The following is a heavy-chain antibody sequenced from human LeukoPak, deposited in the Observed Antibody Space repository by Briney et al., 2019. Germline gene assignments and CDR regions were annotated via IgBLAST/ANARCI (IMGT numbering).Heavy chain of an antibody. Sequence: GESLKISCEGSGYSFSNYWIGWVRQMPGKGLEWMGIIYPGDYETRYSPSFQGLVTISVDKSISTAYLQWSSLKASDTARYYRAKTPGYCGNDCSFDHWRQETLDAVSS. V-gene: IGHV5-51*01. D-gene: IGHD2-21*02. J-gene: IGHJ4*02. CDR3: AKTPGYCGNDCSFDH. CDR1: GYSFSNYW. CDR2: IYPGDYET.